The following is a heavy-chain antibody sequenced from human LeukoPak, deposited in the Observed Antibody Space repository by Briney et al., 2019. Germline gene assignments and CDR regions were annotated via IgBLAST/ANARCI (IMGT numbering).Heavy chain of an antibody. V-gene: IGHV1-2*02. CDR2: INPNSGGT. Sequence: ASVKVSCKASRYTFTGYYMHWVRQAPGQGLEWMGWINPNSGGTNHAQKFQGRVTMTRDTSISTAYMELSRLRSDDTAVYYCARGVGDQDFDYWGQGTLVTVSS. D-gene: IGHD3-16*01. CDR1: RYTFTGYY. J-gene: IGHJ4*02. CDR3: ARGVGDQDFDY.